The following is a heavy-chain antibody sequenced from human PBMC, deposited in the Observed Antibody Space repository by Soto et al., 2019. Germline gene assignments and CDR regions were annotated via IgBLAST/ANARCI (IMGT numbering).Heavy chain of an antibody. V-gene: IGHV1-69*13. CDR1: GGTFSSYA. CDR3: ARSPLDGVNPVKFFDS. J-gene: IGHJ4*02. CDR2: ITPIFGTA. D-gene: IGHD3-10*01. Sequence: SVTVSCKASGGTFSSYAISWVRQAPGQGLEWMGGITPIFGTANYAQKFQGRVTITADESTSTAYMELSSLRSEDTAVYYCARSPLDGVNPVKFFDSWGQGTRYTVSS.